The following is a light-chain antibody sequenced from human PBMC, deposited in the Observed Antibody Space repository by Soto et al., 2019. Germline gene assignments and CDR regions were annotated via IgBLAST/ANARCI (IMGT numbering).Light chain of an antibody. V-gene: IGKV3-20*01. CDR2: NAS. J-gene: IGKJ1*01. CDR1: QSVNSNF. Sequence: EIVLTQSPGTLSLSPGERATLSCRASQSVNSNFLAWYQQKPGQAPRLLIYNASNRATGIPDRFSCSGSGTDFTITISRLEPEDFAVYYCQQSGSSPRTFGQGTKVDIK. CDR3: QQSGSSPRT.